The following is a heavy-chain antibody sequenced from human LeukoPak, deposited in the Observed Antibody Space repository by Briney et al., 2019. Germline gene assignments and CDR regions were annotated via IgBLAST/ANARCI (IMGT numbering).Heavy chain of an antibody. V-gene: IGHV5-10-1*01. CDR3: ASGADKVNCSGGSCYSGDDY. CDR2: IVPSDSYT. D-gene: IGHD2-15*01. Sequence: GESLRISCKGSAYSFTSYWISWVRQMPGKGLEWMGWIVPSDSYTIYSPSFQGNVNISADKSISTAYLQWRSLKASDTAMYYCASGADKVNCSGGSCYSGDDYWGQGTLVTVSS. CDR1: AYSFTSYW. J-gene: IGHJ4*02.